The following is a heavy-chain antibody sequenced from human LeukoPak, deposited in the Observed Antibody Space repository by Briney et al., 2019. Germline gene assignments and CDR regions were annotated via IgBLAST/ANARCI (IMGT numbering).Heavy chain of an antibody. D-gene: IGHD3-9*01. Sequence: SETLSLTCTVSGDSMHSYCWSWIRQSPDKGLGLVGRAYSGVNAYYNPSLQSRVTISVDKSNNQFSIDLTSVTAADTALYYCAREKPGTLTRAYYYIDVWGKGITVTVSS. V-gene: IGHV4-4*07. CDR3: AREKPGTLTRAYYYIDV. CDR1: GDSMHSYC. J-gene: IGHJ6*03. CDR2: AYSGVNA.